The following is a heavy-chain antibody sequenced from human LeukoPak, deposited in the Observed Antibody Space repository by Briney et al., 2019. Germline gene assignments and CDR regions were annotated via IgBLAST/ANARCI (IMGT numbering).Heavy chain of an antibody. D-gene: IGHD3-3*01. J-gene: IGHJ4*02. CDR1: GGSFSGYY. CDR3: ARLVVYGSYYDFWSGYYRDY. V-gene: IGHV4-34*01. Sequence: SETLSLTCAVYGGSFSGYYRSWIRQPPGKGLEWIGEINHSGSTNYNPSLKSRVTISVDTSKNQFSLKLSSVTAADTAVYYCARLVVYGSYYDFWSGYYRDYWGQGTLVTVSS. CDR2: INHSGST.